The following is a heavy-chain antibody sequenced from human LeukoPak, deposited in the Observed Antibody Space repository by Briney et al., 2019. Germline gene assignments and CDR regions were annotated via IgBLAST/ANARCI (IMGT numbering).Heavy chain of an antibody. CDR1: GYTFTSYG. V-gene: IGHV1-18*01. Sequence: ASVTVSCTASGYTFTSYGISWVRQAPGQGLEWMGWISAYNGNTNYAQKLQGRVTVTTDTSTSTAYMELRSLRSDDTAVYYCARDNHHTIDYWGQGTLVTVSS. CDR3: ARDNHHTIDY. CDR2: ISAYNGNT. J-gene: IGHJ4*02. D-gene: IGHD1-26*01.